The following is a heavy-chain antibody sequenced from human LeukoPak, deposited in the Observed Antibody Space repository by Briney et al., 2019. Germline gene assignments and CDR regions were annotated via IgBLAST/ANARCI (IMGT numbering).Heavy chain of an antibody. D-gene: IGHD5-18*01. J-gene: IGHJ3*02. CDR2: INWNGGST. CDR1: GFTFDDYG. CDR3: ARKQSTWIQLWHAFDI. V-gene: IGHV3-20*04. Sequence: GGSLRLSCAASGFTFDDYGMSWVRQAPGKGLEWVSGINWNGGSTGYADSVKGRFTISRDNAKNSLHLQLNSLRAEDTALYYCARKQSTWIQLWHAFDIWGQGTMVTVSS.